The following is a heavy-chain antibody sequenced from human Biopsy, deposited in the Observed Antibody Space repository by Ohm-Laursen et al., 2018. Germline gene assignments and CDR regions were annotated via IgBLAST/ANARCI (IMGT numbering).Heavy chain of an antibody. CDR3: ARDYDTSGYYYVS. CDR1: GGSISNNNYY. CDR2: IFYRGSP. J-gene: IGHJ5*02. Sequence: SGTLSLTCTVSGGSISNNNYYWGWIRQPPGMGLEWIGSIFYRGSPPYKPSLKSRINISVDTSKNQFSLKLNSATAADTAVYYCARDYDTSGYYYVSWGQGTLVTVSS. D-gene: IGHD3-22*01. V-gene: IGHV4-39*01.